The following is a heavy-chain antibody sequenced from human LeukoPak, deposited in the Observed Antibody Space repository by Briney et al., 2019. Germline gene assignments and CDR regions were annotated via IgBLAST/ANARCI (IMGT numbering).Heavy chain of an antibody. J-gene: IGHJ4*02. Sequence: SVKVSCKASGGTFSSYAISWVRQAPGQGLEWMGGIIPIFGTANYAQEFQGRVTMTRDTSTSTVYMELSSLRSEDTAVYYCARDYTRSGSYSPPGYWGQGTLVTVSS. CDR3: ARDYTRSGSYSPPGY. V-gene: IGHV1-69*05. D-gene: IGHD1-26*01. CDR2: IIPIFGTA. CDR1: GGTFSSYA.